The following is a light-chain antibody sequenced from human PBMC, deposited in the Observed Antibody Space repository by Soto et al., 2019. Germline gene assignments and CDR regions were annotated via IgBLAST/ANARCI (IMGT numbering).Light chain of an antibody. CDR1: SSDVGGYNY. CDR2: EVN. CDR3: SSYTSSSPYV. Sequence: QSALTHPASVAGPPGQPITIPCTETSSDVGGYNYVSWHQLHPGTSPKPMVYEVNGRPSGVSNRYSGFRSGNTASLTISGLQADDEADYYCSSYTSSSPYVFATGTKVTVL. J-gene: IGLJ1*01. V-gene: IGLV2-14*01.